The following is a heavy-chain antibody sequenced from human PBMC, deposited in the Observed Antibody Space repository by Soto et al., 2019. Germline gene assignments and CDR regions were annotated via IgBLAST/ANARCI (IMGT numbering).Heavy chain of an antibody. D-gene: IGHD3-3*01. CDR1: GYTFTSYG. CDR3: ARDLRPEYYDFWSGYSY. Sequence: QVQLVQSGAEVKKPGASVKVSCKASGYTFTSYGISWVRQAPGQGLEWMGWISAYNGNTNSAQKLQGRVTMTTDTSTSTAYMELRRLRSDDTAVYYCARDLRPEYYDFWSGYSYWGQGTLVTVSS. V-gene: IGHV1-18*01. CDR2: ISAYNGNT. J-gene: IGHJ4*02.